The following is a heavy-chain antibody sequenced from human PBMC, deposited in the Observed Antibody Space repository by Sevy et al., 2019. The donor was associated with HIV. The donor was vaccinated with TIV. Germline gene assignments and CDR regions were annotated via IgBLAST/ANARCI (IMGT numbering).Heavy chain of an antibody. Sequence: GGSLRLSCAASGSSFESFAMNWVRQAPGKGLEWVAYISKSSSYIYYADSVKGRFTISRDNAKISLFLQMNSLGAEDTAMDYCTRGSGIDYYEKGMDLWGQGTTVTVSS. CDR1: GSSFESFA. D-gene: IGHD3-10*01. CDR2: ISKSSSYI. CDR3: TRGSGIDYYEKGMDL. J-gene: IGHJ6*02. V-gene: IGHV3-21*04.